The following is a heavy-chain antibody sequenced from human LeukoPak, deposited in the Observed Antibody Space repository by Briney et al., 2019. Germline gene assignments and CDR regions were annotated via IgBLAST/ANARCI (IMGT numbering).Heavy chain of an antibody. V-gene: IGHV3-48*02. CDR3: ARGVDGIGGLDY. CDR2: ISSSSSTI. J-gene: IGHJ4*02. Sequence: GGSLRLSCLASGLTFSSFTMNWVRQAPGKGLEWVSYISSSSSTIYYADSVKGRFTISTDNAKNSLYLRMNSLRDEGTAVYYCARGVDGIGGLDYWGQGTLVTVSS. D-gene: IGHD5-12*01. CDR1: GLTFSSFT.